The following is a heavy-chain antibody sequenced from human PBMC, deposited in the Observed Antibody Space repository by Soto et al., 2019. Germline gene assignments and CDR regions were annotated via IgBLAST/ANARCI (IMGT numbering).Heavy chain of an antibody. V-gene: IGHV1-69*13. D-gene: IGHD2-15*01. J-gene: IGHJ4*02. CDR1: GYTFTSYA. CDR3: ARGRCSGGSCQLSTTA. CDR2: IIPIFGTA. Sequence: QVQLVQSGAEVKKPGASVKVSCKASGYTFTSYAISWVRQAPGQGLEWMGGIIPIFGTANYAQKFQGRVTITADESTSTAYMELSSLRSEDTAVYYCARGRCSGGSCQLSTTAWGQGTLVTVSS.